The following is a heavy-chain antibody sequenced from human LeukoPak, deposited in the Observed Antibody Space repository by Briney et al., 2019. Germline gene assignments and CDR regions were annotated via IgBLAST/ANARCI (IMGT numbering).Heavy chain of an antibody. CDR3: ASSTRYGGHVD. CDR2: IYYSGST. CDR1: GGSISSGGYY. D-gene: IGHD5-12*01. V-gene: IGHV4-31*03. J-gene: IGHJ4*02. Sequence: SETLSLTCTVSGGSISSGGYYWSWIRQHPGKGLEWIGYIYYSGSTYYNPSLKSRVTISVDTSKNQFSLRLNSVTAADTAVYYCASSTRYGGHVDWGQGTLVTVSS.